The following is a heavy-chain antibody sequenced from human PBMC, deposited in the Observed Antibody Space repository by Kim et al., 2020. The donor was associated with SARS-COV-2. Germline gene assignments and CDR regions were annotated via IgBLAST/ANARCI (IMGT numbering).Heavy chain of an antibody. CDR2: ISAYNGNT. Sequence: ASVKVSCKASGYTFTSYGISWVRQAPGQGLEWMGWISAYNGNTNYAQKLQGRVTMTTDTSTSTAYMELRSLRSDDTAVYYCARDPGYTAAAGRYYYYYGMDVWGQGTTVTVSS. J-gene: IGHJ6*02. D-gene: IGHD6-13*01. CDR1: GYTFTSYG. V-gene: IGHV1-18*01. CDR3: ARDPGYTAAAGRYYYYYGMDV.